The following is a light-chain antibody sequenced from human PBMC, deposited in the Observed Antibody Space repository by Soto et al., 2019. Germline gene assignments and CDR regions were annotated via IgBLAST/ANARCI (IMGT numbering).Light chain of an antibody. CDR3: SSFTSSDTLV. J-gene: IGLJ1*01. CDR1: SSDVGGYDY. Sequence: QSVLTQPASVSGSPGQSITISCTGTSSDVGGYDYVSWYQQLPDKAPKLMLYEVSNRPSGVSSRFSGSKSGNTASLTISGLQADDEADYYCSSFTSSDTLVFGTGTKVTVL. CDR2: EVS. V-gene: IGLV2-14*01.